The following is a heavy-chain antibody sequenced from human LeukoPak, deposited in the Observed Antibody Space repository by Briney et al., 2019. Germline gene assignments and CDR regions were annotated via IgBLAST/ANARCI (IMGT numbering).Heavy chain of an antibody. V-gene: IGHV3-74*01. CDR2: INSDGSST. CDR1: GFTFSSYW. CDR3: ARYYYDSSGSQGAFDM. Sequence: GGSLRLSCAASGFTFSSYWMNWVRQAPGKGLVWVSRINSDGSSTTYADSVKGRFTISSDNARNTLYLQMNSLRAEDTAVYYCARYYYDSSGSQGAFDMWGQGTMVTVSS. J-gene: IGHJ3*02. D-gene: IGHD3-22*01.